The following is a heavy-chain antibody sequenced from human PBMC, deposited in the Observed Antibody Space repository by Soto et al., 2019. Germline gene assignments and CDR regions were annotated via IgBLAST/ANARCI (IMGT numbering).Heavy chain of an antibody. Sequence: GGSLRLSCAASGFTFISYAMSWVRQAPGKGLEWVSAISGSGGSTYYADSVKGRFTISRDNSKNTLYLQMNSLRAEDTAVYYCAKDVSTMIVVGPDYWGQGTLVSVSS. CDR1: GFTFISYA. V-gene: IGHV3-23*01. CDR3: AKDVSTMIVVGPDY. D-gene: IGHD3-22*01. J-gene: IGHJ4*02. CDR2: ISGSGGST.